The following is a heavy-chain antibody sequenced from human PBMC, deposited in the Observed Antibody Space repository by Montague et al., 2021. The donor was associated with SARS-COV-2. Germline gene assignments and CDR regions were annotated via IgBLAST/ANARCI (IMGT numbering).Heavy chain of an antibody. CDR1: GGSFSGYY. D-gene: IGHD2-2*01. J-gene: IGHJ4*02. Sequence: SETLSLTCAVYGGSFSGYYWSWIRQPPGKGLEWIGEIYHSGSTNYNPSLKSRVTISVDTSKNQFSLRLSSVTAADTAVYYCARDRGVQYQLQMPFYFDYWGQGTLVTVFS. CDR2: IYHSGST. V-gene: IGHV4-34*01. CDR3: ARDRGVQYQLQMPFYFDY.